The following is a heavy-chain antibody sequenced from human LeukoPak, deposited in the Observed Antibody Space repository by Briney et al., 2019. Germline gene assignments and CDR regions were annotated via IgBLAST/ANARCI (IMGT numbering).Heavy chain of an antibody. CDR1: GGSISSYY. CDR2: IYNSGST. J-gene: IGHJ4*02. V-gene: IGHV4-59*01. CDR3: ARAGSGWAKFDY. D-gene: IGHD6-19*01. Sequence: SETLSLTCTVSGGSISSYYWSWIRQPPGKGLEWTGYIYNSGSTNYNPSLKSRVTISMDTSKNQFSLNLSSVTAADTAVYYCARAGSGWAKFDYWGQGTLVTVSS.